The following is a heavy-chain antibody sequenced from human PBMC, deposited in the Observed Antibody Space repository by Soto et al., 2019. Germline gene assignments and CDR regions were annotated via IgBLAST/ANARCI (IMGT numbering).Heavy chain of an antibody. D-gene: IGHD1-26*01. J-gene: IGHJ6*02. V-gene: IGHV1-18*01. CDR3: ARDRRSPLYYYYGMDV. CDR2: ISAYNGNT. CDR1: GYTFTSYG. Sequence: GASVKVSCKASGYTFTSYGISWVRQAPGQGLEWMGWISAYNGNTNYAQKLQGRVTMTTDTSTSTAYMELRSLRSDDTAVYYCARDRRSPLYYYYGMDVWGQGTTVTVSS.